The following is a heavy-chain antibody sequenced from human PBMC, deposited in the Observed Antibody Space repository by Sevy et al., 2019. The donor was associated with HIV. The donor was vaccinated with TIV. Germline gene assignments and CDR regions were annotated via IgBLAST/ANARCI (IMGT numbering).Heavy chain of an antibody. CDR3: ARNGGYADYGMDV. Sequence: GESLKISCAASGFTFTSYSMNWVRQAPGKGLEWVSYISSGSTTIYYADSVKGRFTISRDNAKNSVYLQMYSLRAEDTAVYYCARNGGYADYGMDVWGQGTTVTVSS. D-gene: IGHD5-12*01. V-gene: IGHV3-48*01. CDR2: ISSGSTTI. CDR1: GFTFTSYS. J-gene: IGHJ6*02.